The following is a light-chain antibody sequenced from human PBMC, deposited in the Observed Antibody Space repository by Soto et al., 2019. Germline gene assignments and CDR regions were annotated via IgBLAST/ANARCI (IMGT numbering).Light chain of an antibody. J-gene: IGLJ3*02. CDR2: DVS. CDR1: SSDAGDYKS. Sequence: QSVLTQPASVSGSPGQSITISCSGTSSDAGDYKSVSWYQQHPGKAPKLMIFDVSYRPSGISNRFAGSTSGDTASLTISGLQAEDEADYYCSSYTTSSTWVFGGGTKLTVL. V-gene: IGLV2-14*03. CDR3: SSYTTSSTWV.